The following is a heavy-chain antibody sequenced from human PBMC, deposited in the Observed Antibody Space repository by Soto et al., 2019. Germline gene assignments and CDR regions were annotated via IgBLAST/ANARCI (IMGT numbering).Heavy chain of an antibody. CDR3: AGGTGWVIDY. D-gene: IGHD6-19*01. J-gene: IGHJ4*02. CDR1: GFTFNNYW. Sequence: EVQLVESGGALVQPGGSLRLSCTASGFTFNNYWMNWVRQAPGKGLEWVANIKKDGSETYYLDSVKGRFSISRDNAKTSLYLQISSLRDEDTAMYYCAGGTGWVIDYWGQGTLVTVS. V-gene: IGHV3-7*04. CDR2: IKKDGSET.